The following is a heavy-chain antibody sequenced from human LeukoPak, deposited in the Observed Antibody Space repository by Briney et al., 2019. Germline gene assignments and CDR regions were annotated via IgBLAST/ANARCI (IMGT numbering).Heavy chain of an antibody. CDR1: GGSISSGGYY. CDR3: ARDAVGGLDR. Sequence: SETLSLTCTVSGGSISSGGYYWSWIRQHPGKGLEWIGYIYYSGSTYYNPSLKSRVTISVDTSKNQFSLKLSSVTAADTAVYYCARDAVGGLDRWGQGTLVTVSS. V-gene: IGHV4-31*03. J-gene: IGHJ1*01. CDR2: IYYSGST. D-gene: IGHD2-15*01.